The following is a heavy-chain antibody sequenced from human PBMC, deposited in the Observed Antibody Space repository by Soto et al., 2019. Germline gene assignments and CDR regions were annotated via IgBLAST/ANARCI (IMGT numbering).Heavy chain of an antibody. CDR1: GFSLSTSGVG. J-gene: IGHJ5*02. CDR3: AHSLIGYYYDSSGSNWFDP. D-gene: IGHD3-22*01. V-gene: IGHV2-5*02. Sequence: QITLKESGPTLVKPTQTLTLTCTFSGFSLSTSGVGVGWIRQPPGKALEWLALIYWDDDKRYSPSLKSRLTTTKDTSKHQVVLTMTNMDPVDTATYYCAHSLIGYYYDSSGSNWFDPWGQGTLVTVSS. CDR2: IYWDDDK.